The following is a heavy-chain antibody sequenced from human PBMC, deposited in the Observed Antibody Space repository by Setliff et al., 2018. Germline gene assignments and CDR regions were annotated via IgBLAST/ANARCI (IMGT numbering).Heavy chain of an antibody. V-gene: IGHV5-51*01. CDR2: IYPGDSDT. Sequence: GASLKISCKGSGYSFTSYWIGWVRQMPGKGLEWMGIIYPGDSDTRYSPSFQGQVTISADKSISTAYLQWSSLKASDTAMYYCARQSWGGSGWSWVDYWGQGTLVTVSS. CDR3: ARQSWGGSGWSWVDY. J-gene: IGHJ4*02. CDR1: GYSFTSYW. D-gene: IGHD6-19*01.